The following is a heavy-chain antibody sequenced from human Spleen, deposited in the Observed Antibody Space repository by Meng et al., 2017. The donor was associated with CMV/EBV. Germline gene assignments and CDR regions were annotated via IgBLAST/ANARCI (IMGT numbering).Heavy chain of an antibody. CDR2: IIPIFGTA. CDR3: ARATENYYYGMDV. J-gene: IGHJ6*02. D-gene: IGHD1-14*01. CDR1: GGTFSSYA. V-gene: IGHV1-69*05. Sequence: SVKVSCKASGGTFSSYAISWVRQAPGQGLEWMGGIIPIFGTANYAQKFQGRVMITTDESTTTAYMELSSLRSEDTAVYSCARATENYYYGMDVWGQGTMVTVSS.